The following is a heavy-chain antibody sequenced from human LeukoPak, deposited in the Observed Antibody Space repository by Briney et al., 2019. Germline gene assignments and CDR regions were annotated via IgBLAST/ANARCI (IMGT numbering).Heavy chain of an antibody. D-gene: IGHD3-10*01. V-gene: IGHV3-15*01. Sequence: GGSLRLSCAASGFTFSSYGMHWVRQAPGKGLEWVGRIKTKSEGGTTDYAAPAKGRFTISRDDSKNALFLQMDSLKSDDTAMYYCTTEFKELGSFFYFYYMDVWGTGTTVTISS. CDR1: GFTFSSYG. J-gene: IGHJ6*03. CDR2: IKTKSEGGTT. CDR3: TTEFKELGSFFYFYYMDV.